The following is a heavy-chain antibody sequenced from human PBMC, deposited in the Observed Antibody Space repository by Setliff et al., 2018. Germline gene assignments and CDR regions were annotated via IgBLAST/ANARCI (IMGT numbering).Heavy chain of an antibody. CDR2: ISPHNGNT. Sequence: ASVKVSCKASGYTFTDFGVSWMRQAPGQGLEWVGWISPHNGNTYYAPKFQGTVLMTADTSTTTAYLELRSLRSDDTAVYYCSRLVRFCTRIVCQRLSGDDYWGQGTLVTVS. CDR3: SRLVRFCTRIVCQRLSGDDY. D-gene: IGHD3-10*01. J-gene: IGHJ4*02. CDR1: GYTFTDFG. V-gene: IGHV1-18*01.